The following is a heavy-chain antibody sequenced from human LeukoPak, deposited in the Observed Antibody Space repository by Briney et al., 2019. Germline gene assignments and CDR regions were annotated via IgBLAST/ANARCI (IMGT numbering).Heavy chain of an antibody. CDR2: IIPIFGTA. D-gene: IGHD2-2*01. CDR1: GGTFSSDA. CDR3: ASFGKRYCSSTSCLDY. V-gene: IGHV1-69*01. Sequence: GASVKVSCKASGGTFSSDAISWVRQAPGQGLEWMGGIIPIFGTANYAQKFQGRVTITADESTSTAYMELSSLRSEDTAVYYCASFGKRYCSSTSCLDYWGQGTLITVSS. J-gene: IGHJ4*02.